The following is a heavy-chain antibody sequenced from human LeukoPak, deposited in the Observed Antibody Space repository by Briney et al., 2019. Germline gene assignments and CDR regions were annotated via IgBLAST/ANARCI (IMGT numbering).Heavy chain of an antibody. J-gene: IGHJ4*02. CDR3: GSPRRGY. CDR2: INQDGRET. Sequence: GGSLRLSCAASGFTFGDLWMSWVRQAPGKGLEWVANINQDGRETYYVDSMKGRLTISRDNAINSLYLQMNSLRVEDTAVYLCGSPRRGYWDQGILVTVSS. V-gene: IGHV3-7*01. CDR1: GFTFGDLW.